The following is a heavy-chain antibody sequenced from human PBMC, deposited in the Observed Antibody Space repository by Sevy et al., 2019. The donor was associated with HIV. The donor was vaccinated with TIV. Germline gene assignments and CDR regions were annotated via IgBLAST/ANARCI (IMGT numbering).Heavy chain of an antibody. CDR3: ARDRETGDYYYGVDV. CDR1: GYTFNSYN. D-gene: IGHD3-10*01. CDR2: INAGNGNT. J-gene: IGHJ6*02. Sequence: ASVKVSCKASGYTFNSYNMHWVRQAAGQRLEWMGWINAGNGNTKYSQSFQGRVTITRDTSASTVYMELSSLISEDMAVYYCARDRETGDYYYGVDVWGQGTTVTVSS. V-gene: IGHV1-3*01.